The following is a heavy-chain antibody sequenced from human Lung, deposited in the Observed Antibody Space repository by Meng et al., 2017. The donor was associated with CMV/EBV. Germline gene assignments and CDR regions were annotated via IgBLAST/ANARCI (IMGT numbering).Heavy chain of an antibody. D-gene: IGHD3-22*01. Sequence: SXTXSLXXAISGDIVSSNSAAWNWIRQSPSRGLEWLGTTFYRSKWYNNYGVSVKSRITINADTSKNQLSLQLTSVTPEDTAVYFCARAGRSYLYYFDYWCQGTLVTVSS. CDR2: TFYRSKWYN. V-gene: IGHV6-1*01. J-gene: IGHJ4*02. CDR3: ARAGRSYLYYFDY. CDR1: GDIVSSNSAA.